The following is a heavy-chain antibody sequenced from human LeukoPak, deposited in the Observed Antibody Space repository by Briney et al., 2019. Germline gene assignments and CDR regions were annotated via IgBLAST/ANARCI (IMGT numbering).Heavy chain of an antibody. CDR1: GFTFSSYS. J-gene: IGHJ4*02. Sequence: GGSLRLSCAASGFTFSSYSMNWVRQAPGKGLEWVSSISSSSYIYYADSVKGRFTISRDNAKNSLYLQMNSLRAEDTAVYYCARDRSIVATIEAADYWGQGTLVTVSS. V-gene: IGHV3-21*01. CDR3: ARDRSIVATIEAADY. CDR2: ISSSSYI. D-gene: IGHD5-12*01.